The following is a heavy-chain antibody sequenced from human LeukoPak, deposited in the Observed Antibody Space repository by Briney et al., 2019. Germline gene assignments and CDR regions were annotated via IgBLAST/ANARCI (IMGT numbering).Heavy chain of an antibody. Sequence: GGSLRLSCAASGFTFSSYAMSWVRQAPGKGLEWVSAISGSGGSTHYADSVKGRFTISRDNSKNTLYLQMNSLRAEDTAVYYCAKSRAYPYYFDYWGQGTLVTVSS. V-gene: IGHV3-23*01. J-gene: IGHJ4*02. CDR3: AKSRAYPYYFDY. CDR1: GFTFSSYA. CDR2: ISGSGGST. D-gene: IGHD2-2*02.